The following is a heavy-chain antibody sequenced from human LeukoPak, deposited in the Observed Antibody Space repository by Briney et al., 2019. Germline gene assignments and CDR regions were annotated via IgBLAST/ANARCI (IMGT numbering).Heavy chain of an antibody. CDR2: IYYNGNT. CDR3: ARFGTCSSTSCYADEAYFDY. J-gene: IGHJ4*02. V-gene: IGHV4-59*12. CDR1: GGSISDYY. Sequence: SETLSLTCTVSGGSISDYYRSWIRQPPGKGLEWIGYIYYNGNTGYNPSLKSRVTISVDTSKNQFSLKLSSVTAADTAVYYCARFGTCSSTSCYADEAYFDYWGQGTLVTVSS. D-gene: IGHD2-2*01.